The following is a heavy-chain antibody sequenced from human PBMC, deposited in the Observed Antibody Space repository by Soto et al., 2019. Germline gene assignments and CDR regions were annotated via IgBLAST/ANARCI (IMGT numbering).Heavy chain of an antibody. CDR3: AKDGPSAYDILTGYYWVAQFQEY. CDR2: ISGSGGST. CDR1: GFTFSSYA. Sequence: PGGSLRLSCAASGFTFSSYAMSWVRQAPGKGLEWVSAISGSGGSTYYADSVKGRFTISRDNSKNTLYLQMNSLRAEDTAVYYCAKDGPSAYDILTGYYWVAQFQEYWGQGTLVTVSS. J-gene: IGHJ4*02. D-gene: IGHD3-9*01. V-gene: IGHV3-23*01.